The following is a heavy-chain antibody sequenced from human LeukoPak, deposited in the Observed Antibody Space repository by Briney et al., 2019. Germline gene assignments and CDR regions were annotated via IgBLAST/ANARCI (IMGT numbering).Heavy chain of an antibody. CDR1: GFTFSSYA. CDR2: ISGSGGST. V-gene: IGHV3-23*01. D-gene: IGHD3-9*01. J-gene: IGHJ4*02. Sequence: GGSLRLSCAASGFTFSSYAMSWVRQAPGKGLEWVSAISGSGGSTYYADSVKGRFTISRDNSKNTLYLQMNSLRAEDAAVYYCAKGDRNILTGYYVDYWGQGTLVTVSS. CDR3: AKGDRNILTGYYVDY.